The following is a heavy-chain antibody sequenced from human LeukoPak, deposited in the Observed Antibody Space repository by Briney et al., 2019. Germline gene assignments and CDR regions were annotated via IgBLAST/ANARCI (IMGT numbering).Heavy chain of an antibody. J-gene: IGHJ4*02. CDR2: MNPNSGNT. V-gene: IGHV1-8*01. CDR3: ARGPYDSSGYYSDY. CDR1: GYTFTSSD. Sequence: GASVKVSCKASGYTFTSSDINWVRQATGQGLEWMGWMNPNSGNTGYAQKFQGRVTMTRNTSISTAYMELSSLRSEDTAVYYSARGPYDSSGYYSDYWGQGTLVTVSS. D-gene: IGHD3-22*01.